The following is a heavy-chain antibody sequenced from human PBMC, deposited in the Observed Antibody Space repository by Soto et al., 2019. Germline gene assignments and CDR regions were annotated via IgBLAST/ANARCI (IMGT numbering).Heavy chain of an antibody. J-gene: IGHJ6*03. V-gene: IGHV3-9*01. CDR2: ISWNSGSI. CDR3: AKDLRYCSSTSCPMDV. D-gene: IGHD2-2*01. Sequence: PGGSLRLSCAASGFTFDDYAMHWVRQAPGKGLEWVSGISWNSGSIGYADSVKGRFTISRDNAKNSLYLQMNSLRAEDTALYYCAKDLRYCSSTSCPMDVWGKGTTVTVSS. CDR1: GFTFDDYA.